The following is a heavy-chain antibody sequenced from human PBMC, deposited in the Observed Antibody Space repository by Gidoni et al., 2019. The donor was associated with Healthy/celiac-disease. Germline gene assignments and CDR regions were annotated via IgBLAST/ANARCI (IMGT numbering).Heavy chain of an antibody. V-gene: IGHV5-51*01. CDR1: GYSFTSYW. D-gene: IGHD2-2*02. J-gene: IGHJ2*01. CDR2: IYPGDSDT. Sequence: EVQLVQSGAEVKKPGESLKISCKGSGYSFTSYWIGWVRQMPGKGLEWMGIIYPGDSDTRYSPSFQGQVTISADKSISTAYLQWSSLKASDTAMYYCARHSYCSSTSCYIWYFDLWGRGTLVTVSS. CDR3: ARHSYCSSTSCYIWYFDL.